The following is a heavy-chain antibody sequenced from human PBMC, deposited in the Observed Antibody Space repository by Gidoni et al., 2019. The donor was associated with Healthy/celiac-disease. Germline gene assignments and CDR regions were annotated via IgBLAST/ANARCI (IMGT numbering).Heavy chain of an antibody. Sequence: EVQLVQSGAEVKKTGESLRISCKGSGYSFTSYLISWVRQMPGKGLEWMGRIDPSDSYTNYSPSFQGHVTISADKSISTAYLQCSSLKASDTAMYYCARGEYSSGWYDYWGQGTLVTVSS. CDR3: ARGEYSSGWYDY. J-gene: IGHJ4*02. CDR1: GYSFTSYL. CDR2: IDPSDSYT. D-gene: IGHD6-19*01. V-gene: IGHV5-10-1*01.